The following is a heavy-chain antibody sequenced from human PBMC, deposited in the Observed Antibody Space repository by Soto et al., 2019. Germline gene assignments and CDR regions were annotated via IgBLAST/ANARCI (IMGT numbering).Heavy chain of an antibody. V-gene: IGHV4-39*01. CDR2: IYYSGST. CDR1: GGSISSSSYY. Sequence: SETLSLTCTVSGGSISSSSYYWGWIRQPPGKGLEWIGSIYYSGSTYYNPSLKSRVTISVDTSKNQFSLKLSSVTAADTAVYYCARSLEGNYDFWSGYYPYFDYWGQGTLVTVSS. D-gene: IGHD3-3*01. CDR3: ARSLEGNYDFWSGYYPYFDY. J-gene: IGHJ4*02.